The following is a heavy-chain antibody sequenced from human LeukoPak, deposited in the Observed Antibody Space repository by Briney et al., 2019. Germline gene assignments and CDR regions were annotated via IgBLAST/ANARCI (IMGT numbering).Heavy chain of an antibody. CDR1: GFNFSTYK. V-gene: IGHV3-48*03. J-gene: IGHJ6*01. D-gene: IGHD3-10*01. Sequence: GASLRLSSAASGFNFSTYKMNWVRQAPGPGLERVSYITGSGDIIYYADSVKSRFTISRDNAKNSLYLQMNSLRAEDTALCYCARVEFGDVYGMDVWGKGTTVTASS. CDR3: ARVEFGDVYGMDV. CDR2: ITGSGDII.